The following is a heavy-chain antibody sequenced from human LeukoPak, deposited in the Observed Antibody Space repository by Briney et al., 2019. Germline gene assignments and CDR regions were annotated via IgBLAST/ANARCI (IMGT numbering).Heavy chain of an antibody. CDR3: ARDRSVLRYFDWLFYDAFDI. D-gene: IGHD3-9*01. J-gene: IGHJ3*02. CDR1: GFTVSTNY. V-gene: IGHV3-48*02. CDR2: ISSSSSTI. Sequence: PGGSLRLSCAASGFTVSTNYMSWVRQAPGKGLEWVSYISSSSSTIYYADSVKGRFTISRDNAKNSLYLQMNSLRDEDTAVYYCARDRSVLRYFDWLFYDAFDIWGQGTMVTVSS.